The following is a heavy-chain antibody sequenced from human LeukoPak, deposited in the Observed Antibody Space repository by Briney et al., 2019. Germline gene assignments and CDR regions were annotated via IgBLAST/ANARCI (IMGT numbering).Heavy chain of an antibody. D-gene: IGHD1/OR15-1a*01. CDR2: ISDDGRNK. CDR3: ARDVATIGAAFDI. Sequence: QSGGSLRLSCAASGFTFSKYGMHWVRQAPGKGLEWVAVISDDGRNKYYVDSVKGRFTISRGNSKNSLYLQMNSLRAEDTAVYFCARDVATIGAAFDIWGQGTMVTVSS. CDR1: GFTFSKYG. V-gene: IGHV3-30*03. J-gene: IGHJ3*02.